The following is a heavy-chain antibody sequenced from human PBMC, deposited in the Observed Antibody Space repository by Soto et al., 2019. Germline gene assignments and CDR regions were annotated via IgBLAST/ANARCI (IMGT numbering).Heavy chain of an antibody. Sequence: SETLSLSCTVSGGSITSVNWWIWVRQPPGKGLEWIGEASHSGGTNYSPSLQSRLTLSIDKSKNQLSLNLRSVTAADTAVYYCTREGFNGYVPFAYWGQGALVT. D-gene: IGHD5-12*01. V-gene: IGHV4-4*02. CDR1: GGSITSVNW. CDR3: TREGFNGYVPFAY. J-gene: IGHJ4*02. CDR2: ASHSGGT.